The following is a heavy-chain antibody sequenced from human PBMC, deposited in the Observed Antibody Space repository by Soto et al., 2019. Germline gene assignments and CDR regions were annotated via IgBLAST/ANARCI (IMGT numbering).Heavy chain of an antibody. D-gene: IGHD3-22*01. CDR2: IKQDGSEK. CDR3: ARDPGSDDSSGYLPAY. J-gene: IGHJ4*02. Sequence: GGSLRLSCAASGFTFSSSWMTWVRQAPGMGLEWVANIKQDGSEKQYGDSVKGRFAISRDNTKNSLYLEMNSLRAEDTAVYYCARDPGSDDSSGYLPAYWGQGTLVTVSS. V-gene: IGHV3-7*01. CDR1: GFTFSSSW.